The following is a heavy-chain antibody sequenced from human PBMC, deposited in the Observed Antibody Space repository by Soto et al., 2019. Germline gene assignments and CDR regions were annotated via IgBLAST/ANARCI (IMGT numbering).Heavy chain of an antibody. CDR1: GFTLSSYW. D-gene: IGHD5-12*01. CDR2: INIDGSST. CDR3: ARSRYGYNFVCAC. J-gene: IGHJ4*02. V-gene: IGHV3-74*01. Sequence: EVQLVESGGGLVQPGGSLRLSCAASGFTLSSYWMHWVRQAPGKGLVWISCINIDGSSTSYADSVKGRFTISRDNAKNTLYLQVNSRRAEETAVYYCARSRYGYNFVCACWGQGTLVTVSS.